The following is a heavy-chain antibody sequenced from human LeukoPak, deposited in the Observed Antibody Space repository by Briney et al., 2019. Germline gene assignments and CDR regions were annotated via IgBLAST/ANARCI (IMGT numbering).Heavy chain of an antibody. J-gene: IGHJ4*02. Sequence: GGSLRLSCAASGFTFSSYWMSWVRQAPGKGLEWVANIKQDGSEKYYVDSVKGRFTISRDNAKNSLYLQMNSLRAEDTAVYYCARAEGPTYYDFWSGPYFDYWGQGTLVTVSS. CDR3: ARAEGPTYYDFWSGPYFDY. CDR2: IKQDGSEK. D-gene: IGHD3-3*01. V-gene: IGHV3-7*01. CDR1: GFTFSSYW.